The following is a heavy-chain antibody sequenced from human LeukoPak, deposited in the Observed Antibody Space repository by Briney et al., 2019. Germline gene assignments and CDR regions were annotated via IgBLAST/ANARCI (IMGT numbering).Heavy chain of an antibody. Sequence: GGSLRLSCAASGFNVSNNYMTWVRQAPGKGLEWVSLIYSSGSTYYADSVEGRFTISRDNSKNTLYLQVNSLRAEDTAVYYCARRGDGGRSFDYWGQGTLVTVSS. CDR3: ARRGDGGRSFDY. D-gene: IGHD4-23*01. CDR2: IYSSGST. CDR1: GFNVSNNY. V-gene: IGHV3-53*01. J-gene: IGHJ4*02.